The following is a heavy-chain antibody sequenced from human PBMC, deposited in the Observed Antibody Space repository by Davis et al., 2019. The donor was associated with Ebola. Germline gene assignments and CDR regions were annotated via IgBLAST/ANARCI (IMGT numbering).Heavy chain of an antibody. Sequence: PSEPLSLTCNVSGGSISSYYWSWIQQPPEQGLKRIRYIYYGRSNNYNPSLKSRVTISVDTSKNQFSLKLSSVTAADTAVYYCARGLRGEESWLVHHYFDYWGQGTLVTVSS. CDR3: ARGLRGEESWLVHHYFDY. D-gene: IGHD6-19*01. CDR2: IYYGRSN. J-gene: IGHJ4*02. CDR1: GGSISSYY. V-gene: IGHV4-59*01.